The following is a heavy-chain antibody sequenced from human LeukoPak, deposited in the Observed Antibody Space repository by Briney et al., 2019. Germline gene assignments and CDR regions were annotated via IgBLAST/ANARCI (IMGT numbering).Heavy chain of an antibody. J-gene: IGHJ5*01. V-gene: IGHV3-74*03. D-gene: IGHD6-19*01. CDR3: TRAGYSSGFDS. CDR1: GFTFRGYW. CDR2: INSDGYSI. Sequence: GGSLRLSCAASGFTFRGYWMHWVLQAPGKGLVWVSRINSDGYSITYADSVKGRFTISRDNAKNTLYLQMNSLIAEDTAVYFCTRAGYSSGFDSWGQGTLVTVSS.